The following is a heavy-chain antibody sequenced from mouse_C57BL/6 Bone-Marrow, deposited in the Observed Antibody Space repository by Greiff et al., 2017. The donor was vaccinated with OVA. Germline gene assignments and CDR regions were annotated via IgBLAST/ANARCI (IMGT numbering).Heavy chain of an antibody. CDR3: ARSRDYYGNYDAMDY. CDR1: GYTFTDHT. V-gene: IGHV1-78*01. D-gene: IGHD2-1*01. J-gene: IGHJ4*01. Sequence: QVQLQQSDAELVKPGASVKISCKVSGYTFTDHTIHWMKQRPEQGLEWIGYIYPRDGSTRYNEKFKGKATLTADKSSSTAYMQLNSLTSEDSAVYFCARSRDYYGNYDAMDYWGQGTSVTVSS. CDR2: IYPRDGST.